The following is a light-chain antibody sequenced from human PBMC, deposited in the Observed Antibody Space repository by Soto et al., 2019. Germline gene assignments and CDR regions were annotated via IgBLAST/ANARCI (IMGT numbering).Light chain of an antibody. V-gene: IGKV3-20*01. CDR2: GAS. J-gene: IGKJ4*01. CDR3: HQYATSPT. Sequence: EIVLTQSPDTLYLSPGERVTLSCRASQVVTRNSLAWYQHRRGQTPRLLIYGASFRAIGTPDRFSGSGSGTDFTLTISDLEPEDFVVYFCHQYATSPTFGGGTKVEI. CDR1: QVVTRNS.